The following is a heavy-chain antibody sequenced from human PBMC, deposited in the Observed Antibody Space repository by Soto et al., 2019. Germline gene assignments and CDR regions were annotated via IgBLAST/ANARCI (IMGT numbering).Heavy chain of an antibody. Sequence: SETLSLTCTVSGGSISSSSYYWGWIRQPPGKGLEWIGSIYYSGSTYYNPSLKSRVTISVDTSKNQFSLKLSSVTAADTAVYYCARQHGMTMIVVVNLFGMDVWGQGTTVTVSS. V-gene: IGHV4-39*01. CDR1: GGSISSSSYY. CDR2: IYYSGST. J-gene: IGHJ6*02. D-gene: IGHD3-22*01. CDR3: ARQHGMTMIVVVNLFGMDV.